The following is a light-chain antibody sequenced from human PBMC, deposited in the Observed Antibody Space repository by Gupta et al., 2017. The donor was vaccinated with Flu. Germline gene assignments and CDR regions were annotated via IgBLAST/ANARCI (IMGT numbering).Light chain of an antibody. Sequence: EIVLTQSPGTLSLSPGERATLSCGASQSVRSNYLAWYQQKPGQAPRLLIYGASSRAPGIPDRFSGSGSGTDFTLTNRRLEPEDFAVYYCQQYGSSPITFGQGTRLEIK. CDR3: QQYGSSPIT. J-gene: IGKJ5*01. CDR2: GAS. CDR1: QSVRSNY. V-gene: IGKV3-20*01.